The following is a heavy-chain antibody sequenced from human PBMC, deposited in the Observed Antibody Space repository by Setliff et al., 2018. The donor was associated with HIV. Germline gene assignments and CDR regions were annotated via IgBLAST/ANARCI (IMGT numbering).Heavy chain of an antibody. CDR3: ASSITVAAGRSHYYYAMDV. D-gene: IGHD1-20*01. J-gene: IGHJ6*02. Sequence: ESLKISCKGSGYSFSSYWIGWVRQKPGKGLEWMGIIHPGDSNIKYSPSFRGQVTLSTDKSISIPYLQWSSLKASDTAMYYCASSITVAAGRSHYYYAMDVWGQGTTVTVSS. CDR2: IHPGDSNI. CDR1: GYSFSSYW. V-gene: IGHV5-51*01.